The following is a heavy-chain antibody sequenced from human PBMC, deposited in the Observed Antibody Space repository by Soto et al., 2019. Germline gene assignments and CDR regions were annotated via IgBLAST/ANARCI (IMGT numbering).Heavy chain of an antibody. CDR1: GFTFSSYA. J-gene: IGHJ6*03. V-gene: IGHV3-30*18. CDR2: ISHDGNVN. CDR3: AKDEYWESHFYYFMDL. Sequence: QVQLVESGGGVVQPGRSLRLSCEASGFTFSSYAMHWVRQAPGKGLEWVAVISHDGNVNYYSESVKGRFTMSRDNSKDTLHLQMDSLRTEDTAVYFCAKDEYWESHFYYFMDLWGKGTPVTVSS. D-gene: IGHD2-8*02.